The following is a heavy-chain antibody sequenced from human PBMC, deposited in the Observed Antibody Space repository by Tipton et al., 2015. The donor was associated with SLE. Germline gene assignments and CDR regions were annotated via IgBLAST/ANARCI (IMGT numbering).Heavy chain of an antibody. CDR3: ARDPYDSWSDYQATFDY. CDR2: IYFSGTT. Sequence: TLSLTCTVSGGSIFSSYWSWIRQPPGKGLEWIGSIYFSGTTNFNPSLRSRVTMSVDTSKNQFSLKLTSVTAADTAVYYCARDPYDSWSDYQATFDYWGQGTLVTVSP. J-gene: IGHJ4*02. V-gene: IGHV4-59*12. D-gene: IGHD3-3*01. CDR1: GGSIFSSY.